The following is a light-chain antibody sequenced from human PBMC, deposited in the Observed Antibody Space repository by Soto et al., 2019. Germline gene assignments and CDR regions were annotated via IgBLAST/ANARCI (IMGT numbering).Light chain of an antibody. CDR3: QQYNTYPWT. J-gene: IGKJ1*01. V-gene: IGKV1-5*01. Sequence: DIQMTQSPSTLSASVGDRVTITCRASKSISSWLAWYQLKPGKAPKLLIYDASSLERGVPSRFSGSGSGTEFTLTISSLQPDDFATYYCQQYNTYPWTFGQGTKVDIK. CDR1: KSISSW. CDR2: DAS.